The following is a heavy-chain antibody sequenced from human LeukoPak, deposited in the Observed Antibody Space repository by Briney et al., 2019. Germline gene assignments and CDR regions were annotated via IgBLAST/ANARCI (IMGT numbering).Heavy chain of an antibody. CDR1: GYTFTDYY. CDR3: ARGRDRGASTPFDY. V-gene: IGHV1-2*02. J-gene: IGHJ4*02. D-gene: IGHD1-26*01. Sequence: GASVKVSCKASGYTFTDYYMHWERQAPGQGPEWRGWINSNSGATNYAQKFQGRGTMTRDTSISTVYMELSSLRSDDTAVYYCARGRDRGASTPFDYWGQGTLVTVSS. CDR2: INSNSGAT.